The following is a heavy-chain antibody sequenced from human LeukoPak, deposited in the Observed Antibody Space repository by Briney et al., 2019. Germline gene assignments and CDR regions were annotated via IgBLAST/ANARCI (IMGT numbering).Heavy chain of an antibody. D-gene: IGHD6-13*01. V-gene: IGHV3-7*01. CDR1: GFTFSTYW. J-gene: IGHJ6*03. Sequence: PGGSLRLSCAASGFTFSTYWMTWVRQAPGKGLEWVANIQQDGSEKSYVDSVKGRFTISRDNAKNSLYLQMNSLRAEDTAVYYCARVGRGYSSSVFRRDYYYMDVWGKGTTVTVSS. CDR2: IQQDGSEK. CDR3: ARVGRGYSSSVFRRDYYYMDV.